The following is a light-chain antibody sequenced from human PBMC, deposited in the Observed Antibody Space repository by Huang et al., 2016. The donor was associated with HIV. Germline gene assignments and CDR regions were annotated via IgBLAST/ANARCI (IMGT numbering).Light chain of an antibody. Sequence: EIVMTQSPATLSVSPGERATLSCRASQSVSSNLAWYQQKPGQAPRLLIYGASTRATGIPARFSGSGSGTEFTLTISSPQSEDCAVYYCQQYNNWPLTFGPGTKVDIK. V-gene: IGKV3-15*01. J-gene: IGKJ3*01. CDR2: GAS. CDR3: QQYNNWPLT. CDR1: QSVSSN.